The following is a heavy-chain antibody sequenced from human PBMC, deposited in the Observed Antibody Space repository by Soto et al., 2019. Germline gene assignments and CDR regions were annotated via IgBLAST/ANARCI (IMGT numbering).Heavy chain of an antibody. Sequence: QVQLQESGPGLVKPSQTLSLTCTVSGGSISSGDYYWSWIRQPPGKGLEWIGYIYYSGSTYYNPSLKSRVTISVDTSKNQFSLKLSSVTAADTAVYYCARGVPYYYDSSGYGFWSQGTLVTVSS. D-gene: IGHD3-22*01. CDR1: GGSISSGDYY. V-gene: IGHV4-30-4*01. J-gene: IGHJ4*02. CDR3: ARGVPYYYDSSGYGF. CDR2: IYYSGST.